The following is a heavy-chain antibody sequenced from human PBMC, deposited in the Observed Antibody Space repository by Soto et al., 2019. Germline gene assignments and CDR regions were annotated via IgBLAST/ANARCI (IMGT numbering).Heavy chain of an antibody. V-gene: IGHV4-59*01. CDR3: ARVWGNCISTSCAVDY. CDR1: GGSISSYY. J-gene: IGHJ4*02. CDR2: IYYSGST. D-gene: IGHD2-2*01. Sequence: QVQLQESGPGLVKPSETLSLTCTVSGGSISSYYWSWIRQPPGKGLEWIGYIYYSGSTNYNPSLKSRVTISVDTSKNQFSLTLSSGTAADTAVYDCARVWGNCISTSCAVDYWGQGTLVTVSS.